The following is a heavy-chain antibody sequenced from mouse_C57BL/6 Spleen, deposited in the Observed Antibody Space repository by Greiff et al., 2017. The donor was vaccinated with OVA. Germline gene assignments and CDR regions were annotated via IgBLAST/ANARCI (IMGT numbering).Heavy chain of an antibody. J-gene: IGHJ3*01. CDR2: IRNKANGYTT. D-gene: IGHD2-4*01. CDR1: GFTFTDYY. CDR3: ASSIYYDYDGGFAY. Sequence: EVQLVESGGGLVQPGGSLSLSCAASGFTFTDYYMSWVRQPPGKALEWLGFIRNKANGYTTEYSASVKGRFTISRDNSQSILYLQMNALGAEDSATYYCASSIYYDYDGGFAYWGQGTLVTVSA. V-gene: IGHV7-3*01.